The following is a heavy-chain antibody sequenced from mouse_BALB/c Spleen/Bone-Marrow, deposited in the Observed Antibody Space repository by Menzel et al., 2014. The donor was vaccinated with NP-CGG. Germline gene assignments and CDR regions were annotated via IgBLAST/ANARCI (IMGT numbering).Heavy chain of an antibody. CDR2: IDPANGNT. Sequence: EVQLQQSGAELVKPGASVKLSCTASGFNIKDTYMHWVKQRPEQGLEWIGRIDPANGNTKYDPKFQGKATITADTSSNTAYLQLSSLTSENPAVYYCARRAARATGFAYWGQGTLVTVSA. CDR3: ARRAARATGFAY. D-gene: IGHD3-1*01. J-gene: IGHJ3*01. V-gene: IGHV14-3*02. CDR1: GFNIKDTY.